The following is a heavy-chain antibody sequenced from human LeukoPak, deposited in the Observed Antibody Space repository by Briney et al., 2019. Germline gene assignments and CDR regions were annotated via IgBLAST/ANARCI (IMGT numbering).Heavy chain of an antibody. CDR1: GYTFTSYG. V-gene: IGHV1-18*01. CDR3: ARGDLSSGWYYFDY. Sequence: ASVKVSCKASGYTFTSYGISWVRQAPGQGLEWMGWISAYNGNTNYAQKLQGRVTMTTDTSTSTAYMELRSLRSDDTAVYHCARGDLSSGWYYFDYWGQGTLVTVSS. J-gene: IGHJ4*02. CDR2: ISAYNGNT. D-gene: IGHD6-19*01.